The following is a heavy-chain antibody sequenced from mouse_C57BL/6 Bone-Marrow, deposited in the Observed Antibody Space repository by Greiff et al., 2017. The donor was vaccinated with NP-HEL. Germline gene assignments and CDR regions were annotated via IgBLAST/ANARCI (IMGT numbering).Heavy chain of an antibody. V-gene: IGHV3-6*01. CDR1: GYSITSGYY. D-gene: IGHD1-1*01. Sequence: DVQLQESGPGLVKPSQSLSLTCSVTGYSITSGYYWNWIRQFPGNKLEWMGYISYDGSNNYNPSLKNRISITRDTSKNQFFLKLNSVTTEDTATYYCARKDYGSSNFDYWGQGTTLTVSS. J-gene: IGHJ2*01. CDR2: ISYDGSN. CDR3: ARKDYGSSNFDY.